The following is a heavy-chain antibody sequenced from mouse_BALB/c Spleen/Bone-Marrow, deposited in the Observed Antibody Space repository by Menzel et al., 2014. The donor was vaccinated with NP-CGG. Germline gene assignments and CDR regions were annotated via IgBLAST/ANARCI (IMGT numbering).Heavy chain of an antibody. Sequence: EVKLMESGPELVKPGPSVKVSCKASGYAFTDYNIYWVKQRHGKSLEWIGYIDLYNGGTSYNQKFKGKATLTVDKSSSTAYMHLNSLTSEDSAVYYCARLGDGYYDALDYWGQGTSVTVSS. CDR2: IDLYNGGT. J-gene: IGHJ4*01. CDR3: ARLGDGYYDALDY. CDR1: GYAFTDYN. D-gene: IGHD2-3*01. V-gene: IGHV1S135*01.